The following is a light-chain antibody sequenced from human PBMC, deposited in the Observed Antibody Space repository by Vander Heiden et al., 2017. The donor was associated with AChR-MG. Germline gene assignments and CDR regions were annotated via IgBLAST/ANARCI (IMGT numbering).Light chain of an antibody. V-gene: IGLV2-8*01. CDR3: SSYAGRNSWV. Sequence: QSALTQPSSPSGSAGQSLTLSCTGTGRAVGAYKHVAWHYQQPGKAATLIIYEVDKRPSVVPDRFSGSKSGYTASLTVFGLQAEDAADYYCSSYAGRNSWVFGGGTKLTVL. J-gene: IGLJ3*02. CDR1: GRAVGAYKH. CDR2: EVD.